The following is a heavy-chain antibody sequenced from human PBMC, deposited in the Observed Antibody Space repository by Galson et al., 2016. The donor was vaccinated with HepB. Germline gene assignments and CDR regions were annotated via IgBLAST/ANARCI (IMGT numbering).Heavy chain of an antibody. Sequence: SLRLSCAASKFSFSNYGMNWVRQAPGKGPEWLASISGNSGYIYYADSLKGRFTISRDNAKNSVYLQMNSLRAEDTAVYYCARGPPADVDIEATKGVDYWGQGTLVTVSS. CDR3: ARGPPADVDIEATKGVDY. V-gene: IGHV3-21*01. CDR2: ISGNSGYI. J-gene: IGHJ4*02. D-gene: IGHD5-12*01. CDR1: KFSFSNYG.